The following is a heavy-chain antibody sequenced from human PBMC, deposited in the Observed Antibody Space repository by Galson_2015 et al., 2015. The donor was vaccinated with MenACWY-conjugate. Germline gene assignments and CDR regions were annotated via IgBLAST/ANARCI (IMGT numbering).Heavy chain of an antibody. J-gene: IGHJ6*03. CDR1: SFTVSSNY. V-gene: IGHV3-53*01. CDR3: ARAISLRGSGNFPPDYMDV. D-gene: IGHD3-10*01. Sequence: SLRLSCAATSFTVSSNYVAWVRQAPGKGLECASVIYSGGSTYYTDSVKGRFTVSRDSSKNTVHLQMDNLRVEDTAVYYCARAISLRGSGNFPPDYMDV. CDR2: IYSGGST.